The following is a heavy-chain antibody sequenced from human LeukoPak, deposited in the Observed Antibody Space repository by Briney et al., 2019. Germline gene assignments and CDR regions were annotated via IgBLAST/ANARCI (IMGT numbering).Heavy chain of an antibody. CDR3: ARAGSNCGGDCYSDDAFDI. D-gene: IGHD2-21*02. V-gene: IGHV1-46*01. Sequence: ASVKVSCKASGYTFTIYYMHWVRQAPGQGLEWMGIINPSGGSTSYAQKFQGRVTMTRDTSTSTVYMELSSLRSEDTAVYYCARAGSNCGGDCYSDDAFDIWGQGTMVTVSS. J-gene: IGHJ3*02. CDR2: INPSGGST. CDR1: GYTFTIYY.